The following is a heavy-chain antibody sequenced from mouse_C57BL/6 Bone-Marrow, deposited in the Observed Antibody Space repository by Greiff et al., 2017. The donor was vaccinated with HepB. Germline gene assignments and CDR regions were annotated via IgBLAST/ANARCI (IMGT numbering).Heavy chain of an antibody. D-gene: IGHD1-1*01. CDR1: GYTFTSYW. V-gene: IGHV1-59*01. Sequence: QVQLQQPGAELVRPGTSVKLSCKASGYTFTSYWMHWVKQRPGQGLEWIGVIDPSDSYTNYNQTFKGKATLTVDTSSSTAYLQLSSLTSEDSAVYYCARSKAITTVAAMDYWGQGTSVTVSS. CDR3: ARSKAITTVAAMDY. J-gene: IGHJ4*01. CDR2: IDPSDSYT.